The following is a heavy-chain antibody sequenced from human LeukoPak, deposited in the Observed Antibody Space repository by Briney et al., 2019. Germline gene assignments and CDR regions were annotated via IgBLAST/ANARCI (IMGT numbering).Heavy chain of an antibody. CDR3: AKATYSTSPGYYFDY. Sequence: GGSLRLSCAASGFTFDDYAMHWVRQGPGKGLEWVSGVSWNSAMIAYADSVKGRFTISRDNAKNSLYLQMNSLRAEDTAFYYCAKATYSTSPGYYFDYWGQGTLVTVSS. D-gene: IGHD6-6*01. CDR1: GFTFDDYA. J-gene: IGHJ4*02. CDR2: VSWNSAMI. V-gene: IGHV3-9*01.